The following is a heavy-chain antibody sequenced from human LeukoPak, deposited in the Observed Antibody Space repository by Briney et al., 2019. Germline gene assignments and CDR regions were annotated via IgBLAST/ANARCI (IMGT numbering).Heavy chain of an antibody. CDR3: AISNGWYRELDY. CDR2: IYHSGST. V-gene: IGHV4-4*02. J-gene: IGHJ4*02. CDR1: GGSISSSNW. D-gene: IGHD6-19*01. Sequence: SGTLSLTCAVSGGSISSSNWRSWVRQPPGEGLEGIGEIYHSGSTNYSPSLKSRVTISVDSSKNQFSLKLSSVTAADTAVYYCAISNGWYRELDYWGQGPLVTVSS.